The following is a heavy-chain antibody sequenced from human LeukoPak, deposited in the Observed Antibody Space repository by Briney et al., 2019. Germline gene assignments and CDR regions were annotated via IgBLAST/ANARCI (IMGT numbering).Heavy chain of an antibody. Sequence: ASVKVSCKASGYTFTSFYMHWVRQAPGQGLEWMGIINPRGGSTTSAQKFQGRVTLTRDTSTSTVYMELSSLRSEDTAEYYCARDYHGSGSLTTFDYWGQGTLVTVSS. CDR3: ARDYHGSGSLTTFDY. V-gene: IGHV1-46*01. J-gene: IGHJ4*02. CDR2: INPRGGST. D-gene: IGHD3-10*01. CDR1: GYTFTSFY.